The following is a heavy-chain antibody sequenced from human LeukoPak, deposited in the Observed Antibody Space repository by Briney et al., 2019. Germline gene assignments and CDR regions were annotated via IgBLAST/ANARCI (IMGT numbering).Heavy chain of an antibody. CDR2: ISSYNGNT. CDR3: ARANFIVGATFDY. Sequence: GASVKDSCKASGYTFTSYGISWVRQAPGQGLEWIGWISSYNGNTNYAQKLQGRVTMTTDTSTSTAYMELRSLRSDDTAVYYCARANFIVGATFDYWGQGTLVTVSS. V-gene: IGHV1-18*01. CDR1: GYTFTSYG. D-gene: IGHD1-26*01. J-gene: IGHJ4*02.